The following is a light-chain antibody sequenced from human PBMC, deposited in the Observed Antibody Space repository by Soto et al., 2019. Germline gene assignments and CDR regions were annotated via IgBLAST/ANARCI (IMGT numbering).Light chain of an antibody. CDR3: SSYTSSSTLYYV. Sequence: QSALTQPASVSGSPGQSITISCTGTSSDVGGYNYVSWCQQHPGKAPKLMIYEVSNRPSGVSNRFSGSKSGNTASLTISGLQAEDEADYYCSSYTSSSTLYYVFGTGTKLTVL. V-gene: IGLV2-14*01. J-gene: IGLJ1*01. CDR2: EVS. CDR1: SSDVGGYNY.